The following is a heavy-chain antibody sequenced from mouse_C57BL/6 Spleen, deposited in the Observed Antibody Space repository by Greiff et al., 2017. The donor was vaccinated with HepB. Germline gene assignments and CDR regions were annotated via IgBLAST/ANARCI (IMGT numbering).Heavy chain of an antibody. D-gene: IGHD1-1*01. J-gene: IGHJ2*01. CDR3: ARSYYYGSSYGYYFDY. Sequence: QVQLQQPGTELVKPGASVKLSCKASGYTFTSYWMHWVKQRPGQGLEWIGNINPSNGGTNYNEKFKSKATLTVDKSSSSAYMQLSSLTSEDSAVYYCARSYYYGSSYGYYFDYWGQGTTLTVSS. CDR2: INPSNGGT. V-gene: IGHV1-53*01. CDR1: GYTFTSYW.